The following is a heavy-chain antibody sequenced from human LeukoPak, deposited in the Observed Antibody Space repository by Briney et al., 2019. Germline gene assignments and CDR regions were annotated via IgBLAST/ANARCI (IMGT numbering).Heavy chain of an antibody. CDR1: GFTFSSHG. CDR3: ARNDILTGMFDY. D-gene: IGHD3-9*01. Sequence: GGSLRLSCAASGFTFSSHGMHWVRQAPGKGLEWVAVIWYDGGNKYYADSVKGRFTISRDNSKNTLYLQMNSLRAEDTAVYYCARNDILTGMFDYWGQGTLVTVSS. V-gene: IGHV3-33*01. J-gene: IGHJ4*02. CDR2: IWYDGGNK.